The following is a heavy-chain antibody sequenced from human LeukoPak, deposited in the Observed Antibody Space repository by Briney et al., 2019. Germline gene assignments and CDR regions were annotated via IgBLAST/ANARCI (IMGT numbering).Heavy chain of an antibody. V-gene: IGHV3-7*01. D-gene: IGHD2-15*01. CDR2: IKQDGSEK. Sequence: PGGSLRLSCAASGFTLSSYWMSWVRQAPGKGLEWVANIKQDGSEKYYVDSVKGRFTISRDNAKNSLYLQMNSLRAEDTAVYYCARYCSGGSCLNWFDPWGQGTLVTVSS. CDR1: GFTLSSYW. CDR3: ARYCSGGSCLNWFDP. J-gene: IGHJ5*02.